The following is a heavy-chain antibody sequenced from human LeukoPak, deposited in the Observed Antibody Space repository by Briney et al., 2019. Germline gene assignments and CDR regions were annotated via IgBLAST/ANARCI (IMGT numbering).Heavy chain of an antibody. V-gene: IGHV4-59*08. J-gene: IGHJ4*02. CDR3: ARGIAAF. CDR2: MYYGGST. D-gene: IGHD6-13*01. CDR1: GGSMSSNY. Sequence: PSETLSLTCTVSGGSMSSNYWSWIRQPPGKGLEWIEYMYYGGSTNYNPSLKSRVTISVDTSKNQFSLKLSSVTAADTAVYYCARGIAAFWGQGTLVTVSS.